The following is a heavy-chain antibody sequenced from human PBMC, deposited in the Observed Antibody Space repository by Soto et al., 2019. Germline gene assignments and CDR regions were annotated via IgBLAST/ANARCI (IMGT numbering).Heavy chain of an antibody. D-gene: IGHD6-13*01. CDR3: ARDDGYSSSWSYYYYYGMDV. V-gene: IGHV1-2*04. CDR2: INPNSGGT. CDR1: GYTFTGYY. J-gene: IGHJ6*02. Sequence: ASVKVSCKASGYTFTGYYMHWVRQAPGQGLEWMGWINPNSGGTNYAQRFQGWVTMTRDTSISTAYMELSRLRSDDTAVYYCARDDGYSSSWSYYYYYGMDVWGQGTTVTVSS.